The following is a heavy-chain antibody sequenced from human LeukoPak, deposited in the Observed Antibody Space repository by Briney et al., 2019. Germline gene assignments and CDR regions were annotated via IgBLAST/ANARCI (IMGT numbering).Heavy chain of an antibody. CDR1: GYTFTSCD. Sequence: ASVKVSCKASGYTFTSCDINWVRQATGQGLEWMGWMNPNSGNTGYGQSFQGRITMTRDISIGTAYMELSNLTSEDTAIYYCTRGSTGRRDNWGQGTLVTVSA. V-gene: IGHV1-8*01. J-gene: IGHJ4*02. CDR2: MNPNSGNT. D-gene: IGHD1-1*01. CDR3: TRGSTGRRDN.